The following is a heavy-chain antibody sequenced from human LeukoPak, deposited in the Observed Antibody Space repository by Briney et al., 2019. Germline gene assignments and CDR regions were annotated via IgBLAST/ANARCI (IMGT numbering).Heavy chain of an antibody. CDR1: GGTFSSYA. V-gene: IGHV1-69*13. J-gene: IGHJ4*02. Sequence: GASVKVSCKASGGTFSSYAISWVRQAPGQGLEWMGGIIPIFGTANYAQKFQGRVTITADESTSTAYMELSSLRSEDTAVYYCARDPVARGVIAYYFDYWGRGTLVTVSS. D-gene: IGHD3-10*01. CDR3: ARDPVARGVIAYYFDY. CDR2: IIPIFGTA.